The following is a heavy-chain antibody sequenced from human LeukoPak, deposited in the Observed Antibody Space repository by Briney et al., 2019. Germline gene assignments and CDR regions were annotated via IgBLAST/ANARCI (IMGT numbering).Heavy chain of an antibody. J-gene: IGHJ4*02. CDR1: GGSISSSSYY. Sequence: SETLSLTCTVSGGSISSSSYYWGWIRQPPGKGLEWIGSIYYSGSTYYNPSLKSRVTISVDTSKNQFSLKLSSVTAADTAVYYCARDRWGTRTLEPPDSEPQSKPRDLIYFDYWGQGTLVTVSS. CDR2: IYYSGST. CDR3: ARDRWGTRTLEPPDSEPQSKPRDLIYFDY. V-gene: IGHV4-39*07. D-gene: IGHD3-16*01.